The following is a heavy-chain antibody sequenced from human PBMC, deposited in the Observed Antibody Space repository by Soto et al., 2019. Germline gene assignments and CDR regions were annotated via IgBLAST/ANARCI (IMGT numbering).Heavy chain of an antibody. D-gene: IGHD3-16*01. V-gene: IGHV3-23*01. CDR2: VSGSGGNT. J-gene: IGHJ4*02. CDR1: GFTFSNYA. Sequence: GGSLRLSCAASGFTFSNYAMSWVRQAPGKGLEWVSGVSGSGGNTYYADSVKGRFTISRDNSKNTLYLQMNSLRAEDTAVYYCARGGTPIDYWGQGTLVTVSS. CDR3: ARGGTPIDY.